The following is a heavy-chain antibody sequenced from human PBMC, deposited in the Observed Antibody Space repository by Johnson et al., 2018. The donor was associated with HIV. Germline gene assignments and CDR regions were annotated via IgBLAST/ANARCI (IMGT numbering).Heavy chain of an antibody. CDR3: AKDQGAGGVTMRGVGTPPARAFDV. D-gene: IGHD3-22*01. CDR1: GFTFSSYA. CDR2: ISYAGSNK. J-gene: IGHJ3*01. Sequence: QMQLVESGGGVVQPGRSLRLSCAASGFTFSSYAMHWVRQAPGKGLEWVAVISYAGSNKYYADFVKGRLHISRDNSKNTRYLQMNSLGVDDTATYYCAKDQGAGGVTMRGVGTPPARAFDVWGQGTMVTVSS. V-gene: IGHV3-30*04.